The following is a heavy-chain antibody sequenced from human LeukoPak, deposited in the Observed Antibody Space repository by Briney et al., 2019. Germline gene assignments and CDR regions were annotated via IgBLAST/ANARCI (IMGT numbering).Heavy chain of an antibody. J-gene: IGHJ4*02. V-gene: IGHV3-53*01. CDR3: AKSCLDTYYDTLTGSDY. CDR2: IFSGGNT. Sequence: GGSLRLSCGASGFTVSNHHMSWVRQTPGKGLEWVSVIFSGGNTYYTDSVKGRLTISRDNSKNTLYLQMNRLRAEDTAVYYCAKSCLDTYYDTLTGSDYWGQGTLVTVSS. CDR1: GFTVSNHH. D-gene: IGHD3-9*01.